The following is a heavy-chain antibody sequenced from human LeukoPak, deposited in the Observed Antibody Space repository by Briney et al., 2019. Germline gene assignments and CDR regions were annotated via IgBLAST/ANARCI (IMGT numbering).Heavy chain of an antibody. D-gene: IGHD3-22*01. CDR3: ARSAGVVSGYYFDY. J-gene: IGHJ4*02. V-gene: IGHV3-23*01. CDR1: GFTFSTFA. CDR2: ISPSGGEI. Sequence: HPGGSLRLSCAASGFTFSTFAMIWVRQPPGKGLEWVSSISPSGGEIHYADSVRGRFTISRDNSKSTLSLQMNSLRAEDTAVYYCARSAGVVSGYYFDYWGQGSLVTVSS.